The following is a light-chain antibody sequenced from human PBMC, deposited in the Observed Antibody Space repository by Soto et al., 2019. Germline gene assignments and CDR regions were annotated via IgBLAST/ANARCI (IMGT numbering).Light chain of an antibody. CDR3: ISYAGSNLWV. CDR1: SSDVGNYKY. Sequence: QSALTQSPSASGSPGQSVTISCTGTSSDVGNYKYVSWYQQHPGKAPKLMIYEVSKRPSGVPDRFSGSKSGNTVSLTVSGLQVEPEADYYCISYAGSNLWVVGGGTKLTVL. CDR2: EVS. J-gene: IGLJ3*02. V-gene: IGLV2-8*01.